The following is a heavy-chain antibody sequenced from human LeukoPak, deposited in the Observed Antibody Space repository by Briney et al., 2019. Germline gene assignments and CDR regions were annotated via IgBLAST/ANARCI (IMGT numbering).Heavy chain of an antibody. CDR1: GGSISSYY. J-gene: IGHJ4*02. Sequence: SETLSLTCTVSGGSISSYYWSWIRQPPGKGLEWIGYIYYTGSTNYNPSLKSRVTISVDTSKNQFSLELSSVTAADTAVYYCARVGFGNTPHPIDYWGQGTLVTVSS. CDR3: ARVGFGNTPHPIDY. V-gene: IGHV4-59*01. CDR2: IYYTGST. D-gene: IGHD4-23*01.